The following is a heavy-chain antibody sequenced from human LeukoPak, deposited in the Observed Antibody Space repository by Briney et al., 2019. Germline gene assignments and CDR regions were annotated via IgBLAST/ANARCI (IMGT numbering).Heavy chain of an antibody. Sequence: GGTLRLSCAASGFTFSSYAMSWVRQAPGKGLEWVSAISGSGGSTYYADSVKGRFTISRDNSKNTLYLQMNSLRAEDTAVYYCAKDSLYGDYSFDFDLWGRGTLVTVSS. CDR1: GFTFSSYA. CDR3: AKDSLYGDYSFDFDL. J-gene: IGHJ2*01. CDR2: ISGSGGST. D-gene: IGHD4-17*01. V-gene: IGHV3-23*01.